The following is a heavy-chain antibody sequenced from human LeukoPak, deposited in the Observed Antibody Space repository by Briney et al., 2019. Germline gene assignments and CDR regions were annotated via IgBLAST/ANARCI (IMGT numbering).Heavy chain of an antibody. Sequence: QPGGSLRLSCAASGFTFSSTWMHWVRQTPGKGLVWVSRMNSDASTTNYADSVKGRFTVSKDNAKNTLFLQMNNLRAEDTAVYYCATAGHYYLDNWGQGTLVTVSS. CDR2: MNSDASTT. J-gene: IGHJ4*02. V-gene: IGHV3-74*01. CDR3: ATAGHYYLDN. CDR1: GFTFSSTW.